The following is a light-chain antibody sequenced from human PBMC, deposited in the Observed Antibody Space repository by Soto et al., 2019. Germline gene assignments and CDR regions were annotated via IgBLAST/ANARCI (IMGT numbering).Light chain of an antibody. CDR3: MQALQTPGT. J-gene: IGKJ1*01. CDR1: QSLRHSNGYNY. CDR2: LGS. V-gene: IGKV2-28*01. Sequence: DIVMTQSPLSLPVTPGEPASISCSSSQSLRHSNGYNYLDWYLQRPGQSPQLLIYLGSNRASGVPDRFSGSGSGTDFTLKISRVEAEDVGIYYCMQALQTPGTCGQGTKVEIK.